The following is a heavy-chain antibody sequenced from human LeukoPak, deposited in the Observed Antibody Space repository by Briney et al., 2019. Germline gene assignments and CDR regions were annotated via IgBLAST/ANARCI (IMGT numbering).Heavy chain of an antibody. CDR3: AARSWGYSAPDY. J-gene: IGHJ4*02. CDR1: GGSFSGYY. Sequence: PSETLSLTCAVYGGSFSGYYWSWIRQPPGKGLEWIGEINHSGSTNYNPSLKSRVTISVDTSKNQFSLKLTSVTAADTAVYFCAARSWGYSAPDYWGQGTLVTVSS. V-gene: IGHV4-34*01. D-gene: IGHD2-15*01. CDR2: INHSGST.